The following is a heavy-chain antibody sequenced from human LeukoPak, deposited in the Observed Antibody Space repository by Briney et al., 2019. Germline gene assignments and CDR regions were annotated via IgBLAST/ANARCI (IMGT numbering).Heavy chain of an antibody. Sequence: ASVKVSCRASGYSFTTCATHWVRQAPGQRLEWMGWINPDKGDTKYSQNFQDRISVTRDTSASTTYIELSSLVSEDTAVYYCARRLKGSYSNPFDYWGQGTLVTVSS. D-gene: IGHD4-11*01. CDR3: ARRLKGSYSNPFDY. J-gene: IGHJ4*02. CDR2: INPDKGDT. V-gene: IGHV1-3*01. CDR1: GYSFTTCA.